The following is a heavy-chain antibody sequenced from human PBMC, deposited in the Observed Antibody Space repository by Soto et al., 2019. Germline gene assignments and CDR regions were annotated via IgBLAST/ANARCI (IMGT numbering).Heavy chain of an antibody. J-gene: IGHJ6*03. CDR1: GYTFTSYG. CDR3: ARDALRFFGSPYYMDV. D-gene: IGHD3-3*01. CDR2: ISAYNGNT. Sequence: ASVKVSCKASGYTFTSYGISWVRQAPGQGLEWMGWISAYNGNTNYAQKLQGRVTMTTDTSTSTAYMELRSLRPDDTAVYYCARDALRFFGSPYYMDVWGKGTTVTVSS. V-gene: IGHV1-18*01.